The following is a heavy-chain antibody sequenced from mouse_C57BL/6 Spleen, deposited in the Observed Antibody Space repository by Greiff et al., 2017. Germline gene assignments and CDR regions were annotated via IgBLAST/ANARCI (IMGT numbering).Heavy chain of an antibody. CDR2: SRNKANDYTT. D-gene: IGHD1-1*01. CDR1: GFTFSDFY. J-gene: IGHJ1*03. Sequence: EVNLVESGGGLVQSGRSLRLSCATSGFTFSDFYMEWVRQAPGKGLEWIAASRNKANDYTTEYSASVKGRFIVSRDTSQSILYLQMNALRAEDTAIYYCARDPYYYGSSYGYFDVWGTGTTVTVSS. V-gene: IGHV7-1*01. CDR3: ARDPYYYGSSYGYFDV.